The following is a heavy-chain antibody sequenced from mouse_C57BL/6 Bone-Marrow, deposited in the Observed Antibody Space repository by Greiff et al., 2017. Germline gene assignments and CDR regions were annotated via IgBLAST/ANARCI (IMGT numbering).Heavy chain of an antibody. D-gene: IGHD2-4*01. Sequence: VQLQQSGPELVKPGASVKISCKASGYTFTDYYINWVKQRPGQGLEWIGWIFPGSGSTYYNEKFKGQATLTVDKSSSTAYMLLSSLTSEDSAVXFCARGGLRRWDYFDYWGQGTTLTVSS. V-gene: IGHV1-75*01. CDR3: ARGGLRRWDYFDY. J-gene: IGHJ2*01. CDR2: IFPGSGST. CDR1: GYTFTDYY.